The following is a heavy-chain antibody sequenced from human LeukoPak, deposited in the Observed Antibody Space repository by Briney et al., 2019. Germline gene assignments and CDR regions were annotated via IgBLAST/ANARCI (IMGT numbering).Heavy chain of an antibody. CDR1: GFTFSTYD. D-gene: IGHD2-2*01. Sequence: GESLRLSCAASGFTFSTYDMKWVRQTSGKGLEWDSSISTASEYIYYEDSVKGGFTISRDNTKNALYLQMNSLRAEAAAIYCCARDFSRVRADMRYFAMDVWGQGTTVTVSS. J-gene: IGHJ6*02. CDR3: ARDFSRVRADMRYFAMDV. CDR2: ISTASEYI. V-gene: IGHV3-21*01.